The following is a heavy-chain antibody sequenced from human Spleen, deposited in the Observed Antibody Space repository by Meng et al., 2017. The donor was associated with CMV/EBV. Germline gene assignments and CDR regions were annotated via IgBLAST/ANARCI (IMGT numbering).Heavy chain of an antibody. Sequence: GGSLRLSCAASGFTFSSYWMSWVRQAPGKGLEWVANIKEDGSEKYYVDSVKGRFTISRDNAKNSLYLQMNSLRAEDTAVYYCARGIRGVVPAAIGYFDYWGQGTLVTVSS. CDR2: IKEDGSEK. V-gene: IGHV3-7*01. CDR1: GFTFSSYW. J-gene: IGHJ4*02. D-gene: IGHD2-2*02. CDR3: ARGIRGVVPAAIGYFDY.